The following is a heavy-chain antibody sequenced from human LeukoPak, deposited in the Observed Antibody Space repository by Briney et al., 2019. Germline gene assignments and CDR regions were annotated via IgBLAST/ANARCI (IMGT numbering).Heavy chain of an antibody. CDR1: GGSISSSSYY. CDR2: IYYSGST. CDR3: ARLKGGDYADYYYYYGMDV. Sequence: SETLSLTCTVSGGSISSSSYYWGWIRQPPGKGLEWIGSIYYSGSTYYNPSLKSRVTISVDTSKNQFSLKLSSVTAADTAVYYCARLKGGDYADYYYYYGMDVWGQGTTVTVSS. V-gene: IGHV4-39*01. J-gene: IGHJ6*02. D-gene: IGHD4-17*01.